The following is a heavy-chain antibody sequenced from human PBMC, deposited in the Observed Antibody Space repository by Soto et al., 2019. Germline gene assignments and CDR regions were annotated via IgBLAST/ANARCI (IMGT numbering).Heavy chain of an antibody. CDR1: GFTFSSYG. Sequence: QVQLVESGGGVVQPGRSLRLSCAASGFTFSSYGMHWVRQAPGKGLEWVAVISYDGSNKYYADSVKGRFTISRDNSKNTLYLQMNSLRAEDTAVYYCAKEFIAGSGANYYYGMDVWGQGTTVTVSS. J-gene: IGHJ6*02. CDR3: AKEFIAGSGANYYYGMDV. D-gene: IGHD1-26*01. CDR2: ISYDGSNK. V-gene: IGHV3-30*18.